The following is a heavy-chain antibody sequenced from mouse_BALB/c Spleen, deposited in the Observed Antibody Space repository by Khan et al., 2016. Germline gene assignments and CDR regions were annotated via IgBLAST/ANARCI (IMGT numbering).Heavy chain of an antibody. Sequence: EVQLQESGPGLVKPSQSLSLTCTVTGYSITSDYAWNWIRQFPGNKLEWMGYISYSGSTSYNPSLKSRISITRDTSKNQLFLQLNSVTTEDTATYYCARAPPGWYFDVWGAGTTVTVSS. CDR1: GYSITSDYA. CDR3: ARAPPGWYFDV. V-gene: IGHV3-2*02. J-gene: IGHJ1*01. CDR2: ISYSGST.